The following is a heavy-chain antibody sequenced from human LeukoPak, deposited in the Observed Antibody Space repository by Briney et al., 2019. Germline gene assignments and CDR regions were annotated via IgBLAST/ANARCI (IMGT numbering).Heavy chain of an antibody. CDR2: INHSGST. CDR3: ARRLDV. J-gene: IGHJ6*02. Sequence: SETLSLTCAVYGGSFRGYYWTLIRQPPGKGLEWIGEINHSGSTNYNPSLKSRATISVDTSKNQFSLKLTSVTAADTAVYYCARRLDVWGQGTTVTVSS. CDR1: GGSFRGYY. V-gene: IGHV4-34*01.